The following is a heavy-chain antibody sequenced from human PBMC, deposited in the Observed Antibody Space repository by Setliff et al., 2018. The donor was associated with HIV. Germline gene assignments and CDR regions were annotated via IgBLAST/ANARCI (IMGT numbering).Heavy chain of an antibody. CDR1: GDSISSSSYY. CDR3: ARVSITYWYSIPRDYYYYMDV. D-gene: IGHD2-8*02. J-gene: IGHJ6*03. V-gene: IGHV4-39*01. Sequence: PSETLSLTCSVSGDSISSSSYYWGWIRQPPGKGLEWIGSIYYSGSTYYNPSLNSRVTISVDASKNQFSLKLSSVTAADTAVYYCARVSITYWYSIPRDYYYYMDVWGEGTTVTVSS. CDR2: IYYSGST.